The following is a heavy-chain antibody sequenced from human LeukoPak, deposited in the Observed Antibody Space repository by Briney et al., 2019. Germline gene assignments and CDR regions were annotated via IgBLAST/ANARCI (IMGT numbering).Heavy chain of an antibody. CDR3: ARGGAGDAFDI. D-gene: IGHD1-26*01. V-gene: IGHV4-59*01. CDR1: GGSISSYY. Sequence: SETLSLTCTVSGGSISSYYWSWIRQPPGKGLEWIGYIYYSGSTNYNPSLKSRVTKSVDTSKNQFSLKLSSVTAADTAVYYCARGGAGDAFDIWGQGTMVTVSS. J-gene: IGHJ3*02. CDR2: IYYSGST.